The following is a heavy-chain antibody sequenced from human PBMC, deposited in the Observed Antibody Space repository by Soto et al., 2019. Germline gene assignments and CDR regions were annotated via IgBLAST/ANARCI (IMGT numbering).Heavy chain of an antibody. Sequence: EVQLLVSGGGLVQPGGSLRLSCAASGFTFSNFAMSWVRQAPGKGLEWVSAIGTSGGDTYYADSVKGRFTISRDNSKNTLYLQLSSLRAEDTAVYYAIKSSRTLGDSWGQGTLVTVSS. V-gene: IGHV3-23*01. J-gene: IGHJ4*02. D-gene: IGHD6-13*01. CDR1: GFTFSNFA. CDR2: IGTSGGDT. CDR3: IKSSRTLGDS.